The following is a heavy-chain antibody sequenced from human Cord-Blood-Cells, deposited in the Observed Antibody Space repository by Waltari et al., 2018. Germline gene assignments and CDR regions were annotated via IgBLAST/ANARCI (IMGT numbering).Heavy chain of an antibody. CDR1: GFTFSSYW. CDR2: IKQEGSEK. J-gene: IGHJ3*02. D-gene: IGHD7-27*01. V-gene: IGHV3-7*01. CDR3: ARDLGIRAFDI. Sequence: EVQLVESGGGLVQPGGSLRLSCAASGFTFSSYWMSWVRQAPGKGLEWGANIKQEGSEKYYGDSVKGRFTISRDNAKNSLYPQMNSLRAEDTAVYYCARDLGIRAFDIWGQGTMVTVSS.